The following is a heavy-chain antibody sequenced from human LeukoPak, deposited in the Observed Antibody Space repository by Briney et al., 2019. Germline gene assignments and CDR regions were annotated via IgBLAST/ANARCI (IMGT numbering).Heavy chain of an antibody. V-gene: IGHV3-33*01. D-gene: IGHD5/OR15-5a*01. Sequence: GGSLRLSCAASGFTFSSYGMHWVRQAPGKGLEWVAMIWYDGSNTYYADSVKGRFTISRDNSKNTLFLQMDSLRAEDTAVYYCARDRSTTHFDYWGQGTLVTVSP. J-gene: IGHJ4*02. CDR2: IWYDGSNT. CDR3: ARDRSTTHFDY. CDR1: GFTFSSYG.